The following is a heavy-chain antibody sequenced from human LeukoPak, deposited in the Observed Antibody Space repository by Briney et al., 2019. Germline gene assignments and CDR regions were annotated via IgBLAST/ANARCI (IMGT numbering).Heavy chain of an antibody. J-gene: IGHJ4*02. D-gene: IGHD3-22*01. CDR3: ARGGEWYYDSSRYRLFDY. Sequence: ASVKVSCKASGYTFTGYYMHWVRQAPGQGLEWMGWINPNSGGTNYAQNFQGRVTMTRDTSVITAYMELSRLTSDDTAVYYCARGGEWYYDSSRYRLFDYWGQGTLATVSS. CDR2: INPNSGGT. CDR1: GYTFTGYY. V-gene: IGHV1-2*02.